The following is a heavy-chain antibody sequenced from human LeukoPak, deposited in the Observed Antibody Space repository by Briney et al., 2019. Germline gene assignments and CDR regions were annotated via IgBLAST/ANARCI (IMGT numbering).Heavy chain of an antibody. CDR1: GFTFSSYA. Sequence: PGGSLRLSCAVSGFTFSSYAMSWVRQAPGKGLEWVSTISGSGDNTYYADSVRGRFTISRDNSKNTLYLQMNSLRAEDTAIYYCAKVSWANYFDYWGQGTLVTASS. CDR3: AKVSWANYFDY. J-gene: IGHJ4*02. CDR2: ISGSGDNT. V-gene: IGHV3-23*01. D-gene: IGHD6-13*01.